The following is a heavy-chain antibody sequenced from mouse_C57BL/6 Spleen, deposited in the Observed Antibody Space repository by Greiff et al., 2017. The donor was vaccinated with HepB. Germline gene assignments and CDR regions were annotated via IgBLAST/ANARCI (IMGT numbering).Heavy chain of an antibody. V-gene: IGHV5-17*01. CDR1: GFTFSDYG. Sequence: EVQLQESGGGLVKPGGSLKLSCAASGFTFSDYGMHWVRQAPEKGLEWVAYISSGSSTIYYADTVKGRFTISRDNAKNTLFLQMTSLRSEDTAMYCCALNWDDWYFDVWGTGTTVTVSS. J-gene: IGHJ1*03. CDR3: ALNWDDWYFDV. D-gene: IGHD4-1*02. CDR2: ISSGSSTI.